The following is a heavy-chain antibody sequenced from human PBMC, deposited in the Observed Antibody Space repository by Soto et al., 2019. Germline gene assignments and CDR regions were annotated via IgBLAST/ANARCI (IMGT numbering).Heavy chain of an antibody. V-gene: IGHV3-74*01. CDR2: MNSDGSST. CDR1: GFTFGSYW. Sequence: GGSLRLSCAASGFTFGSYWMHWVRQVPGKGLVWVSRMNSDGSSTNYADSVKGRFTISRDNAKNTLYLQMNSLRAEDTAVYYCARANIETGTLLSYWGQGALVTVPS. CDR3: ARANIETGTLLSY. J-gene: IGHJ4*02. D-gene: IGHD1-7*01.